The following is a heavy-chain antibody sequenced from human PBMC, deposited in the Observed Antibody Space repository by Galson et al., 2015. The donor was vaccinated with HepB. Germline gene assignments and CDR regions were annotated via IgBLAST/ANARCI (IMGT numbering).Heavy chain of an antibody. V-gene: IGHV3-21*01. J-gene: IGHJ3*02. D-gene: IGHD5/OR15-5a*01. CDR2: ISSSGRYT. Sequence: SLRLSCAASGFTFSSYNMNWVRQAPGKGLEWVSSISSSGRYTYYADSVKGRFTISRDNAKISLYLQMNSLRAEDTAVYYCARDSVLTAFDIWGQGTMVAVSS. CDR3: ARDSVLTAFDI. CDR1: GFTFSSYN.